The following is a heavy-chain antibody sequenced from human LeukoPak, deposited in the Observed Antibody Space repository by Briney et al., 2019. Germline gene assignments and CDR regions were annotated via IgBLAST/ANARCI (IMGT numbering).Heavy chain of an antibody. D-gene: IGHD6-13*01. J-gene: IGHJ4*02. CDR2: INQDGSDK. CDR3: ARQQHLTD. Sequence: QPGGSLRLSCAAPGFNFSSNWMSWVRQAPGKGLEWVANINQDGSDKYYVDSVKGRFTISRDNAKNSLYLEMNSLRAEDTAVYYCARQQHLTDWGQGTLVTVSS. CDR1: GFNFSSNW. V-gene: IGHV3-7*01.